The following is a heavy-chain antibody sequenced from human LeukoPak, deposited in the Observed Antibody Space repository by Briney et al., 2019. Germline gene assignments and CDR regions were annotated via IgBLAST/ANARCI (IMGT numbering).Heavy chain of an antibody. CDR3: ARVRLLWFGELMIDY. J-gene: IGHJ4*02. CDR2: IYYSGST. V-gene: IGHV4-31*03. CDR1: GGSISSGGYY. Sequence: SETLSLTCTVSGGSISSGGYYWSWIRQHPGKGLEWIGYIYYSGSTYYNPSLKSRVTISVDTSKNQFSLKLSSVTAADTAVYYCARVRLLWFGELMIDYWGQGTLVTVSS. D-gene: IGHD3-10*01.